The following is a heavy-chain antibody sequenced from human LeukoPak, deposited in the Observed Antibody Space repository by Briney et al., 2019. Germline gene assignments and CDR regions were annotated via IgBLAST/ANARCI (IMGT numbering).Heavy chain of an antibody. CDR3: ARGRAGGTKTIDY. CDR1: GFTFKSDW. Sequence: PGGSLRLSCAASGFTFKSDWLNWVRQGPGKGLEWVANIKRDGSEKYYVDSVKGRFTISRDNAKNSLYLQMNSLRAEDTAVYYCARGRAGGTKTIDYWGQGTLVSVSS. V-gene: IGHV3-7*01. J-gene: IGHJ4*02. CDR2: IKRDGSEK. D-gene: IGHD6-13*01.